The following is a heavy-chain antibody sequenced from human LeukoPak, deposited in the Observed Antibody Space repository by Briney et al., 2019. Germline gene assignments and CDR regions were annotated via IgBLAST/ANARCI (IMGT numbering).Heavy chain of an antibody. D-gene: IGHD6-19*01. V-gene: IGHV3-9*01. Sequence: GGSLRLSCAGSGFIFNNYAMHWVRHPPGKGLEWVSGISWNSGSIDYADSAKGRFTISRDNAKNSLYLQMNSLRVEDTAFYYCAKDNRRHYTSGPNPDSLHWGQGALVTVSS. CDR2: ISWNSGSI. CDR1: GFIFNNYA. J-gene: IGHJ4*02. CDR3: AKDNRRHYTSGPNPDSLH.